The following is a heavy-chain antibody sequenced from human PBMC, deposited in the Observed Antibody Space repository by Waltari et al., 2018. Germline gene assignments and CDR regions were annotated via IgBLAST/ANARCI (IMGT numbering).Heavy chain of an antibody. V-gene: IGHV1-2*02. CDR1: GYTFAGHY. Sequence: QVQLVQSGAEVKKPGASVRVSCKASGYTFAGHYITWVREAPGQGLEWMGWISPNSGDTNYAQKFQGRVTMTRDTSTTTAYMELSRLTSDDTAVFYCARGDFRLSYYYMDVWGKGTTVTVSS. CDR3: ARGDFRLSYYYMDV. CDR2: ISPNSGDT. J-gene: IGHJ6*03. D-gene: IGHD3-3*01.